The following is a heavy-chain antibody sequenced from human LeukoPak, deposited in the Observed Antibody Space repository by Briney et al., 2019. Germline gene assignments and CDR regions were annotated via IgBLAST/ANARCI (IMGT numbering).Heavy chain of an antibody. J-gene: IGHJ5*02. CDR2: IYSGGST. CDR1: GFTVSSNY. D-gene: IGHD2-21*01. CDR3: ARADRLHGGPYLIGP. V-gene: IGHV3-66*01. Sequence: PGGSLRLSCAASGFTVSSNYMSWVRQAPGKGLEWVSIIYSGGSTYYADSVKGRFTISRDNLKNTLYLQMNSLRAEDTAVYYCARADRLHGGPYLIGPWGQGTLVTVSS.